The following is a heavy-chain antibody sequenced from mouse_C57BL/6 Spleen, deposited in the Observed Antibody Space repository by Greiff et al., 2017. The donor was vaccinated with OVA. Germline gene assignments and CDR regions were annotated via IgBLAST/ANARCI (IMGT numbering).Heavy chain of an antibody. CDR1: GYTFTSYW. D-gene: IGHD2-4*01. Sequence: QVQLQQPGAELVQPGASVKLSCKASGYTFTSYWMHWVKQRPGQGLEWIGMIHPNSGSTNYNEKFKSKATLTVDKSSSTAYMQLSSLKSKDSAVDDCAIRAQATAYDYDPDDMDYWGQGTSVTVSS. CDR3: AIRAQATAYDYDPDDMDY. CDR2: IHPNSGST. V-gene: IGHV1-64*01. J-gene: IGHJ4*01.